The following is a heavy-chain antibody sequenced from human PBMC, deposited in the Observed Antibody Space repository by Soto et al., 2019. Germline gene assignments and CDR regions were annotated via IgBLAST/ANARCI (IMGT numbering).Heavy chain of an antibody. V-gene: IGHV3-33*01. D-gene: IGHD1-1*01. CDR1: GFTFSSYG. Sequence: QVQLVESGGGVVQPGRSLRLSCAASGFTFSSYGMHWVRQAPGKGLEWVAVIWYDGSNKYYADSVKGRFTISRDNSKNTRYMQMNSMRAEDTAVYYCERDISQYNWARGNFDDWGQGTLVTVSS. J-gene: IGHJ4*02. CDR2: IWYDGSNK. CDR3: ERDISQYNWARGNFDD.